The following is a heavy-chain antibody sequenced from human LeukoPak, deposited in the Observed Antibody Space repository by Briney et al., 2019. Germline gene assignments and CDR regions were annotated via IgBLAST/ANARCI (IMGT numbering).Heavy chain of an antibody. Sequence: PGGSLRLSCAASGFTFSSYGMSWVRQAPGKGLEWVSSISSSSSYIYYADSVKGRFTISRDNAKNSLYLQMNSLRAEDTAVYYCARDLGGYNWNYDYWGQGTLVTVSS. CDR1: GFTFSSYG. CDR3: ARDLGGYNWNYDY. D-gene: IGHD1-7*01. V-gene: IGHV3-21*01. CDR2: ISSSSSYI. J-gene: IGHJ4*02.